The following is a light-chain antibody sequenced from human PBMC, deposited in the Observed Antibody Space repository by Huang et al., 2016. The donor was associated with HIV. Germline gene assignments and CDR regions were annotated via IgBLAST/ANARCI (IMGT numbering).Light chain of an antibody. Sequence: ETVMTQSPATLSVSPGERASLSCRASQSVGSNLAWFQQKPGQAPRLLIYGASYRAAGIPARFSGSGSGREFTLTSSSLQSEDSAVYYCQQYNNWPPVTFGGGTKVEIK. V-gene: IGKV3-15*01. J-gene: IGKJ4*01. CDR1: QSVGSN. CDR3: QQYNNWPPVT. CDR2: GAS.